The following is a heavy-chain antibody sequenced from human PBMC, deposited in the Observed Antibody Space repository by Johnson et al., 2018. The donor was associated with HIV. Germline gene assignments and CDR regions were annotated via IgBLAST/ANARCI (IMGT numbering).Heavy chain of an antibody. Sequence: VQLVESGGGVVQPGRSLRLSCAASGFTFSSYWMSWVRQAPGKGLEWVANIKQDGSEKYYVDSVKGRFTISRDNAKNSLYLQMNSLRAGDTAVYYCATGNYYGSGSYAGYSAPFDIWGQGTMVTVSS. CDR1: GFTFSSYW. J-gene: IGHJ3*02. CDR3: ATGNYYGSGSYAGYSAPFDI. V-gene: IGHV3-7*01. D-gene: IGHD3-10*01. CDR2: IKQDGSEK.